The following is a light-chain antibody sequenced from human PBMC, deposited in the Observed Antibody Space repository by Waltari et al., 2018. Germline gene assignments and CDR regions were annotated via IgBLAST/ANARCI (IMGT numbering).Light chain of an antibody. V-gene: IGKV3-20*01. CDR3: QQDGGSPPLT. Sequence: EIVLTQSPGTLSLSPGERATLSCRTIHSSTSYTLAWYQQKPGQAPRLLIYGASSRATGIPDRFSGSGSGTDVTLTISRLEPEDFAVYYCQQDGGSPPLTFGGGTKVEIK. CDR2: GAS. CDR1: HSSTSYT. J-gene: IGKJ4*01.